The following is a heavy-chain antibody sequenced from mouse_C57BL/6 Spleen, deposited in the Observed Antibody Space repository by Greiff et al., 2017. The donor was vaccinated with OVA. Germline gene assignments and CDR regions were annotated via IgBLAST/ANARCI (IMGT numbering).Heavy chain of an antibody. D-gene: IGHD1-1*01. Sequence: VHLVESGAELVRPGTSVKVSCKASGYAFTNYLIEWVKQRPGQGLEWIGVINPGSGGTYYNEKFKGQATLTADKSSSAAYMQLSSLTSEDSSVYFCARSSTTVGATYWYFDVWGTGTTGTVSS. J-gene: IGHJ1*03. CDR1: GYAFTNYL. V-gene: IGHV1-54*01. CDR3: ARSSTTVGATYWYFDV. CDR2: INPGSGGT.